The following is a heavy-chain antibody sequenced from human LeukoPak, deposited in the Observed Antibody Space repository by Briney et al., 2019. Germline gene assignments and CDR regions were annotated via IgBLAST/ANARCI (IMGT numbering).Heavy chain of an antibody. CDR1: GGSISSYY. D-gene: IGHD2-15*01. CDR2: IYYSGST. J-gene: IGHJ4*02. Sequence: PSETLSLTCTVSGGSISSYYWSWIRQPPGKGLEWIGYIYYSGSTNYNPSLKSRVTISVDTSKNQFSLKLSSVTASDTAVYYCARIRGSGVYYFDYWGQGTLVTVSS. V-gene: IGHV4-59*01. CDR3: ARIRGSGVYYFDY.